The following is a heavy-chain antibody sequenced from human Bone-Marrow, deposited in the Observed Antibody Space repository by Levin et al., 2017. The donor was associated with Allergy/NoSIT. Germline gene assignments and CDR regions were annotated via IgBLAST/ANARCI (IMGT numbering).Heavy chain of an antibody. CDR1: GFTFSNAW. D-gene: IGHD1-26*01. J-gene: IGHJ5*02. CDR2: IKSKTDGGTT. V-gene: IGHV3-15*01. Sequence: PGGSLRLSCAASGFTFSNAWMSWVRQAPGKGLEWVGRIKSKTDGGTTDYAAPVKGRFTISRDDSKNTLYLQMNSLKTEDTAVYYCTTEGGWELNWFDPWGQGTLVTVSS. CDR3: TTEGGWELNWFDP.